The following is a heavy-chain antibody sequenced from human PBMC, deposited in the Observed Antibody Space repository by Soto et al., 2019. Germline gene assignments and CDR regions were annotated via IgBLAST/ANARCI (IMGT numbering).Heavy chain of an antibody. D-gene: IGHD3-22*01. CDR2: ISPKSGSI. CDR1: GYTFTRNG. Sequence: GASVKVSCKTSGYTFTRNGISWVRQAPGQGLEWMGWISPKSGSIKYAQKFQGRVIVTTDTSTSTAYMELRSLRSDDTAVYYCVKDRDSNSWPSRDVWGPGTTVTVSS. V-gene: IGHV1-18*01. CDR3: VKDRDSNSWPSRDV. J-gene: IGHJ6*02.